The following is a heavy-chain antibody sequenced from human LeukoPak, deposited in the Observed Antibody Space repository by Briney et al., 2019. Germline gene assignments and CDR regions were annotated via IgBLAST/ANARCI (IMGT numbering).Heavy chain of an antibody. CDR2: ISYDGSNK. J-gene: IGHJ3*02. CDR3: ARIYGI. D-gene: IGHD4-17*01. CDR1: EFTFSSYS. Sequence: GGSLRLSCAASEFTFSSYSMNWVRQAPGKGLEWVAVISYDGSNKYYADSVKGRFTISRDNSKNTLYLQMNSLRAEDTAVYYCARIYGIWGQGTMVTVSS. V-gene: IGHV3-30*03.